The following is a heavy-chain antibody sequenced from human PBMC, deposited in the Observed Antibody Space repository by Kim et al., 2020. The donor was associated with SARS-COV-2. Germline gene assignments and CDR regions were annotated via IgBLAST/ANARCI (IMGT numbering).Heavy chain of an antibody. CDR3: ANEAIAAAGSFDY. Sequence: SVKVSCKASGGTFISYAISWVRQAPGQGLEWMGGIIPIFGTANYEQKFHGRVTITADETTSTAYMELSSLRSEDTAVYYCANEAIAAAGSFDYWGQGTLVTVPS. J-gene: IGHJ4*02. V-gene: IGHV1-69*13. D-gene: IGHD6-13*01. CDR1: GGTFISYA. CDR2: IIPIFGTA.